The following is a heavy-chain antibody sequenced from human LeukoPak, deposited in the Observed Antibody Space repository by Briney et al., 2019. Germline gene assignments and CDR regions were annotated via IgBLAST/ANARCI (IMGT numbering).Heavy chain of an antibody. CDR3: ASYELWSRAFHI. CDR1: GVTFSSYA. CDR2: ISGSGGST. Sequence: GGSLRLSCAASGVTFSSYAMSWVRQAPGQGLEWVSSISGSGGSTYYADSVKGRFTISRDNSKNTLYLQMNSLRADDTAVYYCASYELWSRAFHIWGQGTMVTVSS. D-gene: IGHD3-10*01. J-gene: IGHJ3*02. V-gene: IGHV3-23*01.